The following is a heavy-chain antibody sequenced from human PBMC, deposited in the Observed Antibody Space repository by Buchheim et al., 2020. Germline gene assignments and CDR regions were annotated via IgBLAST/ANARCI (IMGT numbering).Heavy chain of an antibody. CDR2: ISGSCGST. Sequence: EVQLLESGGGLVQPGGSLRLSCAASGFTFSSYAMSWVRQAPGKGLEWVSAISGSCGSTYYAYSVKGRFTISRDNSTKTMYLQMNSLRAEDTAVYYCASEDQISGGIDYWGQGTL. CDR1: GFTFSSYA. CDR3: ASEDQISGGIDY. D-gene: IGHD2-15*01. V-gene: IGHV3-23*01. J-gene: IGHJ4*02.